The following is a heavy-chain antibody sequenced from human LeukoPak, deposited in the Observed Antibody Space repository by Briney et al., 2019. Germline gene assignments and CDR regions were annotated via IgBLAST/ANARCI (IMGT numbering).Heavy chain of an antibody. Sequence: GSLRLSCVASGFTFSTYSMNWVRQAPGKGLEWVSAISGSGGSTYYADSVKGRFTISRDNSKNTLYLQMNSLRAEDAAVYYCAKVWANYDFWSGYYTHNWFDPWGQGTLVTVSS. D-gene: IGHD3-3*01. CDR2: ISGSGGST. J-gene: IGHJ5*02. V-gene: IGHV3-23*01. CDR3: AKVWANYDFWSGYYTHNWFDP. CDR1: GFTFSTYS.